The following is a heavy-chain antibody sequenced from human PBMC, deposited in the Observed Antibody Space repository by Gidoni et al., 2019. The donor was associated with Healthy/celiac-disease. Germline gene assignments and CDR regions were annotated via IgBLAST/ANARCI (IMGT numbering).Heavy chain of an antibody. V-gene: IGHV5-10-1*03. CDR3: ARLIAARSGGPLVYYYGMDV. CDR1: GYSFTSYW. CDR2: IDPSDSYT. D-gene: IGHD6-6*01. Sequence: EVQLVQSGAEVKKPGESLRISCKGSGYSFTSYWISWVRQMPGKGLEWMGRIDPSDSYTNYSPSFQGHVTISADKSISTAYLQWSSLKASDTAMYYCARLIAARSGGPLVYYYGMDVWGQGTTVTVSS. J-gene: IGHJ6*02.